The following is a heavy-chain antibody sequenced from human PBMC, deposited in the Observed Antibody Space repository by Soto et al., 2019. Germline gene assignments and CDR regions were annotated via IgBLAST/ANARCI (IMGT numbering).Heavy chain of an antibody. J-gene: IGHJ3*02. CDR1: GGSISSSSYY. D-gene: IGHD2-15*01. Sequence: QLQLQESGPGLVKPSETLSLTCTVSGGSISSSSYYWGWIRQPPGKGLEWIGSIYYSGSTYYNPSLKSRVTISVDTSKNQFSLKLSSVTAADTAVYYCARRPVVVAGRAFDIWGQGTMVTVSS. CDR3: ARRPVVVAGRAFDI. CDR2: IYYSGST. V-gene: IGHV4-39*01.